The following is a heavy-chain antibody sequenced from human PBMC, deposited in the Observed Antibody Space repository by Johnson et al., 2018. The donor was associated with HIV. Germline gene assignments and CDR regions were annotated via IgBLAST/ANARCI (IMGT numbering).Heavy chain of an antibody. V-gene: IGHV3-20*04. J-gene: IGHJ3*02. CDR2: INWNGGSTSS. Sequence: VQLVESGGGLVQPGRSLRLSCAASGFTFDDYAMHWVRQAPGKGLEWVSGINWNGGSTSSRIYPADSVKGRFTISRDNAKNSLYLQMNSLRAEDTAVYYCAGAYYYDSSGYYDAFDIWGQGTMVTVSS. CDR1: GFTFDDYA. D-gene: IGHD3-22*01. CDR3: AGAYYYDSSGYYDAFDI.